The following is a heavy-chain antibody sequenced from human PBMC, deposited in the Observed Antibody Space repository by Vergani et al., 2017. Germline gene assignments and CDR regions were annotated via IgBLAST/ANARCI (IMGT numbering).Heavy chain of an antibody. V-gene: IGHV5-51*01. CDR3: ARHTTYTDS. CDR2: IYPADSDT. CDR1: ESSFGNYW. Sequence: EVELVPSGPEMRKPGASLKISCKGSESSFGNYWIGWVLQMPGKGLEWMGSIYPADSDTRYSPSFQGQVTISADKSISTAFLQWDSLKASDTALYYCARHTTYTDSWGQGTLVTVSS. D-gene: IGHD1-1*01. J-gene: IGHJ4*02.